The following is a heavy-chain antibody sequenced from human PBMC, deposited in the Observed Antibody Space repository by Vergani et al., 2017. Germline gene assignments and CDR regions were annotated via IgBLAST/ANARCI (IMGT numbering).Heavy chain of an antibody. V-gene: IGHV1-69*01. J-gene: IGHJ4*02. CDR2: IIPIVGTP. D-gene: IGHD3-22*01. CDR3: ARDNYDSSGYQAY. CDR1: GGTFSSYA. Sequence: QVQLVQSGAEVKKPGSSVKVSCKASGGTFSSYAISWVGQAPGQGLEWMGGIIPIVGTPNYAQKFQGRVTITAYESTSTAYMELSSLRSEDTAVYYCARDNYDSSGYQAYWGQGTLVTVSS.